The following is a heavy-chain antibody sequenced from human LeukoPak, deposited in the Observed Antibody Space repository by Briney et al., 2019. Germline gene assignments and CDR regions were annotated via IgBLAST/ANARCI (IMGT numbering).Heavy chain of an antibody. CDR1: GGSFSSEA. CDR2: IIPIFGTA. D-gene: IGHD2-15*01. V-gene: IGHV1-69*05. Sequence: SVKVSCKAFGGSFSSEAISWVRQAPGQGLEWMGGIIPIFGTANYAQKFQGRVTITTDESTSTAYMEVSSLRSEDTAVYYCGRMAGDCGGNSCYSIDYWGQGTLVTVSS. CDR3: GRMAGDCGGNSCYSIDY. J-gene: IGHJ4*02.